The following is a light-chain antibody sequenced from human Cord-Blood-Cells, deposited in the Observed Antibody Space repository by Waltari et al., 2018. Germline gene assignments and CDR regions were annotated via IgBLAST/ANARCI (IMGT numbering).Light chain of an antibody. Sequence: EIVLKRAPATRSLSPGDRANLSCRASQSLNSYLAWYQQKPGEAPRLLICDASNRATGIPARFSGSGYGTDFTLTISSREPEDFAVYYCQQRSNWLTFGGGTKVEIK. V-gene: IGKV3-11*01. J-gene: IGKJ4*01. CDR1: QSLNSY. CDR3: QQRSNWLT. CDR2: DAS.